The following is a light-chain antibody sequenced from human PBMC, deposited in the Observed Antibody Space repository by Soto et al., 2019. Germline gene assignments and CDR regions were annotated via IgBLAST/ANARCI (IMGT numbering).Light chain of an antibody. Sequence: DIVMTQSPATLSVSPGERATLSCRASQSVNSNLAWYQQKAGQAPRLLIYGTSTRATGIPARFSGSGSGTDFTLTISSLQFEDFAVYYCQQYNNWPRTFGQGTKLEIK. V-gene: IGKV3-15*01. CDR2: GTS. CDR3: QQYNNWPRT. CDR1: QSVNSN. J-gene: IGKJ1*01.